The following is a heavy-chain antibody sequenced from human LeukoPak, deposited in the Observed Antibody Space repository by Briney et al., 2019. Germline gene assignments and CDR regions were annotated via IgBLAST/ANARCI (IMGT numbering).Heavy chain of an antibody. CDR1: GFTFSDHF. D-gene: IGHD1-26*01. CDR2: IRNKPNLYTT. J-gene: IGHJ4*02. CDR3: AREDKSGSYFLGPFDY. V-gene: IGHV3-72*01. Sequence: GGSLRLSCAASGFTFSDHFMDWGRQSPGKGLEWVGRIRNKPNLYTTEYAASVKGRFTISRDDSRNSFYMQMNSLKTEDTAVYYCAREDKSGSYFLGPFDYWGQGILVTVSS.